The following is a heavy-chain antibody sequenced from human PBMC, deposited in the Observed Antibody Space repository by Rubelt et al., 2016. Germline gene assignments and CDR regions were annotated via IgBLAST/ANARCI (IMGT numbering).Heavy chain of an antibody. Sequence: QVQLVQSGAEVKKPGSSVMVSCKASGYTFTSYGISWVRQAPGQGLEWMGWISAYNGNTNYAQKLQGRVTMTTDTSTSTAYMGLRSLRSDDTAVYYCARDRTWLVPGLDAFDIWGQGTMVTVSS. J-gene: IGHJ3*02. CDR2: ISAYNGNT. CDR3: ARDRTWLVPGLDAFDI. D-gene: IGHD6-19*01. V-gene: IGHV1-18*01. CDR1: GYTFTSYG.